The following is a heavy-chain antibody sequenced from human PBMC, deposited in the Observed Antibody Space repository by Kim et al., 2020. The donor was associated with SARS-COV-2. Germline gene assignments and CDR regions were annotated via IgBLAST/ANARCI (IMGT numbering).Heavy chain of an antibody. CDR1: GGSISSYY. CDR3: ARVVSSGYYYFDY. Sequence: SETLSLTCTVSGGSISSYYWSWIRQPPGKGLEWIGYIYYSGSTNYNPSLKSRVTISVDTSKNQFSLKLSSVTAADTAVYYCARVVSSGYYYFDYWGQGTLVTVSS. CDR2: IYYSGST. V-gene: IGHV4-59*13. J-gene: IGHJ4*02. D-gene: IGHD3-22*01.